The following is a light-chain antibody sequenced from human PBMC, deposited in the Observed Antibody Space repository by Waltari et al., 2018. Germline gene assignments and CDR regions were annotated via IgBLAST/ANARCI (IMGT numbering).Light chain of an antibody. CDR3: QQRSNWPGT. Sequence: EIVLTQSPATLSLSSGERATLSCRASQSLRRYLAWYQQKPGQAPRLLIYDVSNRATGIPARFSGSGSGTDFTLTISSLEPEDFAVYYCQQRSNWPGTFGQGTRVEIK. J-gene: IGKJ1*01. CDR1: QSLRRY. V-gene: IGKV3-11*01. CDR2: DVS.